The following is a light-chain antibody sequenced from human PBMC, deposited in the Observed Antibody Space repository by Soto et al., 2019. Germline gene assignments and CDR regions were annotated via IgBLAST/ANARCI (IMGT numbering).Light chain of an antibody. J-gene: IGKJ3*01. CDR3: QQADSFPLA. CDR1: QGLGAW. V-gene: IGKV1-12*01. Sequence: DIQMTQSPSSVSASVGDRVTITCRASQGLGAWLAWYQQKPGGALKLLIYSASKLQSGVPSRFSGSGSGTEFTLTISVLQPDDFAAYYCQQADSFPLAFGPGAKVDIK. CDR2: SAS.